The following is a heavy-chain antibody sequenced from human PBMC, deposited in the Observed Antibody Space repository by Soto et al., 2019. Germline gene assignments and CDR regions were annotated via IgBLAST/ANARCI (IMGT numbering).Heavy chain of an antibody. CDR2: IYYSGST. Sequence: PSETLSLTCTVSGGSISSYYWSWIRQPPGEGLEWIGYIYYSGSTNYNPSLKSRVTISVDTSKNQFSLKLSSVTAADTAVYYCARTRRYDYIWGSPYDAFDIWGQGTMVTVSS. V-gene: IGHV4-59*01. D-gene: IGHD3-16*01. CDR1: GGSISSYY. CDR3: ARTRRYDYIWGSPYDAFDI. J-gene: IGHJ3*02.